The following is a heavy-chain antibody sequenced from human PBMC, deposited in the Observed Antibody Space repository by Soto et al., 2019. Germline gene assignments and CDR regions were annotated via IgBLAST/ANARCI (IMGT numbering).Heavy chain of an antibody. CDR3: ARDRFPASSSDSYCFL. D-gene: IGHD3-10*01. CDR2: ISRDGGQQ. CDR1: GFSFSAYG. V-gene: IGHV3-33*05. Sequence: QEQLVESGGGVVQPGRTLKLSCVASGFSFSAYGMHWVRQSPGKGLEWVAFISRDGGQQTYADSVKGRFTISRDNAENTLFLQLDSLRAEDSSMYYCARDRFPASSSDSYCFLWGRGTLLTVSS. J-gene: IGHJ4*02.